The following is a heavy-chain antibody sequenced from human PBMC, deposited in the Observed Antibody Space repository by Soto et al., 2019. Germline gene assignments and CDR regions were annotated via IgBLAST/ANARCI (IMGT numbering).Heavy chain of an antibody. V-gene: IGHV3-64D*06. D-gene: IGHD6-19*01. CDR3: VKLKVAVAGTGDY. CDR2: ISSNGGGT. J-gene: IGHJ4*02. CDR1: GFTFISYA. Sequence: XGALKVSCSASGFTFISYAMHWVRQAPGKGLEYVSAISSNGGGTYYADSVKGRFTISRDNSKNTLYLQMSSLRAEDTAVYYRVKLKVAVAGTGDYWGQGTLVTVSS.